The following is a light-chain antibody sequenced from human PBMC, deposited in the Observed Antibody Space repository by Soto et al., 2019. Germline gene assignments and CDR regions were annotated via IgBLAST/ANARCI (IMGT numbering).Light chain of an antibody. Sequence: SSELTQPPSVSVAPGKTARITCGGNNIGSKSVHWYQQKPGQAPVLVIYYDSDRPSWIPERFSGSNSGNTATLTISRVEAGDEADYYCQVWDSSSDHYVFGTGTKVTVL. CDR1: NIGSKS. J-gene: IGLJ1*01. CDR3: QVWDSSSDHYV. CDR2: YDS. V-gene: IGLV3-21*04.